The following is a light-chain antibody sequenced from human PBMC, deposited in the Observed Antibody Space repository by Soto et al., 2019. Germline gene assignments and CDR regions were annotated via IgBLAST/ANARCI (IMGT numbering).Light chain of an antibody. CDR2: GAS. Sequence: EIVLTQSPATLSVSPGARAALSFRASQSVGSDLAWYHHKPGQAPRLLIYGASSRATGIPDRFSGSGSGTDFTLTISRLEPEDLAVYYCQQYHTSPLMFGQGTKVDIK. J-gene: IGKJ1*01. V-gene: IGKV3-20*01. CDR3: QQYHTSPLM. CDR1: QSVGSD.